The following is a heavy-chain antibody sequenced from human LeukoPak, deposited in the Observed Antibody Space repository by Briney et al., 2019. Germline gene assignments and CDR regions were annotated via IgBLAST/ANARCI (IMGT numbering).Heavy chain of an antibody. Sequence: ASVKVSCKASGYTFTSYGISWVRQPPGQGLEWMGWINAYNGNTNFAQQLQGRVTMTTDTSTSTAYMDLRSLRSDDTAVYYCARDQAATNAQVRFCLDWGQGTLVTVSS. CDR2: INAYNGNT. J-gene: IGHJ4*02. CDR3: ARDQAATNAQVRFCLD. CDR1: GYTFTSYG. D-gene: IGHD3-9*01. V-gene: IGHV1-18*01.